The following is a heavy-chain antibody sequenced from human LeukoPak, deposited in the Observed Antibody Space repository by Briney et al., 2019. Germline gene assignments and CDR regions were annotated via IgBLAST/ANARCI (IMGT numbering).Heavy chain of an antibody. CDR3: AKDQGGGRSITIVGDTRGDFDY. V-gene: IGHV3-23*01. J-gene: IGHJ4*02. D-gene: IGHD1-26*01. CDR2: ISGNGGST. CDR1: GFTFSNYA. Sequence: PGASLRLSCVASGFTFSNYAMSWVRWAPGKGLEWVSAISGNGGSTHYADSVKGRFTISRGNSKNALYLQMNSLRAEDTAVYYCAKDQGGGRSITIVGDTRGDFDYWGQGTLVTVSS.